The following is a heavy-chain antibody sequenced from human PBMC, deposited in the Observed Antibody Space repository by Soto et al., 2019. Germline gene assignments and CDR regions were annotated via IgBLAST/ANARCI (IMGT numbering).Heavy chain of an antibody. J-gene: IGHJ4*02. CDR1: GYTLTRYS. CDR2: INAGNGNK. CDR3: AILGTYYFDNSDNYFDF. Sequence: QVQLVQSGAEEMKPGASVKVSCKASGYTLTRYSIHWVRQAPGQRLEWMGWINAGNGNKKFSQKFQGRVTITRDTSASTAYMELRGLRSEDTAVYYCAILGTYYFDNSDNYFDFWGQGTLVTVSS. D-gene: IGHD3-22*01. V-gene: IGHV1-3*05.